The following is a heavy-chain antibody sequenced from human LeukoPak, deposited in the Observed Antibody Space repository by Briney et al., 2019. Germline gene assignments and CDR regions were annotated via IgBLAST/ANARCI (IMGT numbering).Heavy chain of an antibody. J-gene: IGHJ4*02. Sequence: ASVKVSCKASGYTFTGYYMHWVRQAPGQGPEWMGWINPNSGGTNYAQKFQGRVTMTRDTSISTAYMELSRLRSDDTAVYYCARGSYYYDSSGRLFDYWGQGTLVTVSS. CDR2: INPNSGGT. D-gene: IGHD3-22*01. CDR3: ARGSYYYDSSGRLFDY. CDR1: GYTFTGYY. V-gene: IGHV1-2*02.